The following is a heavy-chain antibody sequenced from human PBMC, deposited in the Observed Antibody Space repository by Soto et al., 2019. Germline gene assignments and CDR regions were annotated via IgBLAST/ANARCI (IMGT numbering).Heavy chain of an antibody. V-gene: IGHV4-39*01. CDR2: MFYSGLT. CDR3: APLSVSLSGPYGIHV. Sequence: SETLSLTCSVSGYSVSSSDYYWAWIRQPPGKGLEWIGSMFYSGLTYYNPSLKSRVTLSVDTSKNQFSARLNSVTAADTAVYYCAPLSVSLSGPYGIHVWGQGTTVTVSS. J-gene: IGHJ6*02. CDR1: GYSVSSSDYY. D-gene: IGHD2-15*01.